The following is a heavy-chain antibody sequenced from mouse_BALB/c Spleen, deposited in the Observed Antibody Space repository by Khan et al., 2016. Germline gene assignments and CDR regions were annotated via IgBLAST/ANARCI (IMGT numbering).Heavy chain of an antibody. J-gene: IGHJ2*01. CDR1: GYSITSGYG. V-gene: IGHV3-2*02. D-gene: IGHD1-2*01. Sequence: EVQLQESGPGLVKPSQSLSLTCTVTGYSITSGYGWNWIRQFPGNKLEWMGFISYSGSTKYNPYLKSRIFITRDTSKNQFFLLLNSVTTEDTGTYYWARTARIKNWGQGTTLTVSS. CDR3: ARTARIKN. CDR2: ISYSGST.